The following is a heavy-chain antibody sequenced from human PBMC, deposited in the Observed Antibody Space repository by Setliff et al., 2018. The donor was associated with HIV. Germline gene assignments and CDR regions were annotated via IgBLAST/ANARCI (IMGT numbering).Heavy chain of an antibody. J-gene: IGHJ4*02. CDR1: GYAFTDYF. CDR2: ISPDNGNR. V-gene: IGHV1-2*02. CDR3: ARQLSNSFDY. D-gene: IGHD1-1*01. Sequence: ASVKVSFKTSGYAFTDYFMHWVRQAPGQGLEWMGWISPDNGNRRILRRFQGRVTMTRDTSINTAYMELSGLTSDDTAVYYCARQLSNSFDYWGQGTLVTVSS.